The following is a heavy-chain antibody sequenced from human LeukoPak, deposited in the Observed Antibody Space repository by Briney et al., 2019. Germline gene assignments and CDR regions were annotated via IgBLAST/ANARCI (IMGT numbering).Heavy chain of an antibody. V-gene: IGHV3-21*01. Sequence: PGGSLRLSCAASGFTFSSYSMNWVRQAPGKGLEWVSSISSSSSYIYYADSVKGRFTISRDNAKNSLYLQMNSLRAEDTAVYYCASITTVRGKSMDWGQGTLVTVSS. D-gene: IGHD3-10*01. CDR1: GFTFSSYS. CDR3: ASITTVRGKSMD. J-gene: IGHJ4*02. CDR2: ISSSSSYI.